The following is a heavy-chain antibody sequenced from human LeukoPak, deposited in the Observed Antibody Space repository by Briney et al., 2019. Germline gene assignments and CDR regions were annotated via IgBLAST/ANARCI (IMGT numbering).Heavy chain of an antibody. D-gene: IGHD1-1*01. CDR3: ARLRTTGTFGY. CDR1: GFTFSTYS. V-gene: IGHV3-21*01. Sequence: GGSLRLSCAASGFTFSTYSMNWVRQAPGKGLEWVSSISSSSSYIYYADSVKGRFTISRDNAKNSLYLQMNSLRAEDTALYYCARLRTTGTFGYWGEGTLVSVSS. J-gene: IGHJ4*02. CDR2: ISSSSSYI.